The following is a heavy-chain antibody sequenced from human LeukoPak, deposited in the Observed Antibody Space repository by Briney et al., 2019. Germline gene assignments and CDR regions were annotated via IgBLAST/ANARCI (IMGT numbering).Heavy chain of an antibody. CDR3: AKGYSNSLDDAFDI. CDR1: GFTFDDYA. J-gene: IGHJ3*02. CDR2: ISWNSGSI. D-gene: IGHD4-11*01. Sequence: GGSLRLSCAASGFTFDDYAMHWVRQAPGKGLEWVSGISWNSGSIGYADSVKGRFTISRDNAKNSLYLQMNSLRAEDTALYCCAKGYSNSLDDAFDIWGQGTMVTVSS. V-gene: IGHV3-9*01.